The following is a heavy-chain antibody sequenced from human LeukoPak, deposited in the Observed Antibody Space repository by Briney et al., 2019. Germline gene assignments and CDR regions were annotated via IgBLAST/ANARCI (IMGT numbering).Heavy chain of an antibody. CDR3: ARGLAYDSSGYYRY. CDR1: GGSISSGGYS. Sequence: SQTLSLTCAVSGGSISSGGYSWSWIRQPPGKGLEWIGYIYHSGSTYYNPSLKSRVTISVDRSKNQFSLKLSSVTAADTAVYYCARGLAYDSSGYYRYWGQGTLVTVSS. J-gene: IGHJ4*02. V-gene: IGHV4-30-2*01. CDR2: IYHSGST. D-gene: IGHD3-22*01.